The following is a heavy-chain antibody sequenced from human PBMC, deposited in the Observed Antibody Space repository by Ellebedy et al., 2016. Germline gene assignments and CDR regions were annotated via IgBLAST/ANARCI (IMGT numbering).Heavy chain of an antibody. V-gene: IGHV1-2*06. CDR1: GYTFTDSD. Sequence: ASVKVSXKASGYTFTDSDIHWVRQAPGQGFEWMGRFNPRSHFTKYAQKFQDRVTMTGDTSINTVYLDLVSLTSDDTAIYYCARQMTFTPGAGAWGQGTLVTVSS. J-gene: IGHJ3*01. CDR2: FNPRSHFT. D-gene: IGHD2-15*01. CDR3: ARQMTFTPGAGA.